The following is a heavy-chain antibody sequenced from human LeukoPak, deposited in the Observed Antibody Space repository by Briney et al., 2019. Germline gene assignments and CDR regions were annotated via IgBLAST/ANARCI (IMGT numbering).Heavy chain of an antibody. CDR3: ARERVTTTSFDY. J-gene: IGHJ4*02. CDR2: ISSSGSTI. CDR1: GFTFSDYY. V-gene: IGHV3-11*04. Sequence: GGSLRLSCAASGFTFSDYYMSWIRQAPGKGLEWVSYISSSGSTIYYADSVKGRFTISRDNAKNSLYLQMNSLRVEDTAVYYCARERVTTTSFDYWGQGVLVTVSS. D-gene: IGHD2/OR15-2a*01.